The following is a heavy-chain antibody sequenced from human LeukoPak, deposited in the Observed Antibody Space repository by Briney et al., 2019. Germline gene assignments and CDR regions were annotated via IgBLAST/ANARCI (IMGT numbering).Heavy chain of an antibody. CDR3: ARQRRITMIVVVTRAFDI. D-gene: IGHD3-22*01. J-gene: IGHJ3*02. Sequence: SETLSLTCAVYGGSFSGYYWSWIRQPPGRGLEWIGEINHSGSTNYNPSLKSRVTISVDTSKNQFSLKLSSVTAADTAVYYCARQRRITMIVVVTRAFDIWGQGTMVTVSS. CDR2: INHSGST. V-gene: IGHV4-34*01. CDR1: GGSFSGYY.